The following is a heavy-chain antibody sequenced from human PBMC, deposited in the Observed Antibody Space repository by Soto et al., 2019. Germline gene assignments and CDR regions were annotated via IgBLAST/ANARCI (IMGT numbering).Heavy chain of an antibody. D-gene: IGHD6-13*01. J-gene: IGHJ5*02. CDR3: TRDASRDSSARGWFDP. Sequence: KPGGSLRLSCAASGFTFSSFTMNWVRQAPGKGLEWVSTISRNGGYTYYTDAVRGRFTISRDNAKHSLHLQMNSLRAEDTAVYYCTRDASRDSSARGWFDPWGPGTLVTVS. CDR1: GFTFSSFT. V-gene: IGHV3-21*01. CDR2: ISRNGGYT.